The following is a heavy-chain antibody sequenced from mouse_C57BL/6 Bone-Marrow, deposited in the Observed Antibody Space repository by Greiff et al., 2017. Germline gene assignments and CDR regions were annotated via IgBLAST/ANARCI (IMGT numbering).Heavy chain of an antibody. CDR3: VGGWFAY. Sequence: QVQLPQSGAELSRPGASVKLSFKASGYTFTSYGLSWVKQRTGQGLECIGEIYPRRGNTYYNEKFQGKATLTADTSSSTAYMELRSLTSEDSAVYFCVGGWFAYWGQGTLVTVSA. V-gene: IGHV1-81*01. J-gene: IGHJ3*01. CDR2: IYPRRGNT. CDR1: GYTFTSYG.